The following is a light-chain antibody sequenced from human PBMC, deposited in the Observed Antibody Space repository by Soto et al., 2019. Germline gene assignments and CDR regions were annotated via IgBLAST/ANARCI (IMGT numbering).Light chain of an antibody. CDR3: CSYAGSSTYV. V-gene: IGLV2-23*01. CDR1: SSDVGSYNL. Sequence: QSALTQPASVSGSPGQSITISCTGTSSDVGSYNLVSWYQQHPGKAPKLMIYEGSKRPSGVSNRFSGSKSGNTASLTSSGRKAEDGADYYCCSYAGSSTYVFGTGTKLTVL. CDR2: EGS. J-gene: IGLJ1*01.